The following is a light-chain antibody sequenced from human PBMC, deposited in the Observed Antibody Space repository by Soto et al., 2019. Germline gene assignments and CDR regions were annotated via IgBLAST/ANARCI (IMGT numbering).Light chain of an antibody. CDR3: QQYNNWPLT. CDR2: GAS. V-gene: IGKV3-15*01. J-gene: IGKJ1*01. CDR1: QSVSSN. Sequence: EIVMTQSPATLSVSPGERYTLSCMAIQSVSSNLAWYQQKPGQAPRLLIYGASTRATGITARLSGSGSGPAFTLTISSLQSEDFAVYYCQQYNNWPLTVGQGTQVEIK.